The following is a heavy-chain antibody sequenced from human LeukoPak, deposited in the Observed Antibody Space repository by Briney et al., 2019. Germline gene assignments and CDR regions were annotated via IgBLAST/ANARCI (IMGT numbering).Heavy chain of an antibody. D-gene: IGHD6-13*01. J-gene: IGHJ6*03. CDR3: AKEGYSSSWFKQDYYYYYMDV. V-gene: IGHV3-30*18. CDR2: ISYDGSNK. Sequence: PGGSLRLSCAASGFTFSSYGMHWVRQAPGKGLEWVAVISYDGSNKYYADSVKGRFTISRDNSKNTLYLQMNSLRAEDTAVYYCAKEGYSSSWFKQDYYYYYMDVWGKGTTVTVSS. CDR1: GFTFSSYG.